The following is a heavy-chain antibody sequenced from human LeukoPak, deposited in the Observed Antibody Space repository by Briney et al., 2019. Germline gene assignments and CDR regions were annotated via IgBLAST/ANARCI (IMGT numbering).Heavy chain of an antibody. CDR1: GGSISSYY. Sequence: PSETLSLTCTVSGGSISSYYWSWIRQPPGKGPEWIGYIYYSGSTNYNPSLKSRVTISVDTSKNQFSLKLSSVTAADTAVYYCARGRTGYCSGGSCHFDYWGQGTLVTVSS. D-gene: IGHD2-15*01. J-gene: IGHJ4*02. V-gene: IGHV4-59*08. CDR3: ARGRTGYCSGGSCHFDY. CDR2: IYYSGST.